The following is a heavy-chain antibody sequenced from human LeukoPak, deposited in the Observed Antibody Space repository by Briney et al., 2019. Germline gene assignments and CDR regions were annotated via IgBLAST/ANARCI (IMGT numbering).Heavy chain of an antibody. D-gene: IGHD3-22*01. J-gene: IGHJ3*02. V-gene: IGHV3-74*01. CDR2: IDGDGSGT. Sequence: GGSLRLSCAASGLTLSSFWMHWIRQAPGKGLEWVSRIDGDGSGTSYADSVKGRFTISRDNSKNTLYLQMNSLRAEDTAVYYCAKGNTMIVVVSAYDAFDIWGQGTMVTVSS. CDR1: GLTLSSFW. CDR3: AKGNTMIVVVSAYDAFDI.